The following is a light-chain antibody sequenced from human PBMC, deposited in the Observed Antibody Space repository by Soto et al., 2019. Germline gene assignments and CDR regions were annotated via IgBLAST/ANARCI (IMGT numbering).Light chain of an antibody. J-gene: IGKJ1*01. CDR3: QQYNNGWT. V-gene: IGKV3-15*01. CDR2: GAS. CDR1: QSVSSS. Sequence: EIMMTQSPATMSVSPGDRATLSCRASQSVSSSLAWYQQNPGQAPRLLIYGASTRATGIPARFSGSGSGTEFTLTINSLQSEDFAVYYCQQYNNGWTFGQGTKVQSK.